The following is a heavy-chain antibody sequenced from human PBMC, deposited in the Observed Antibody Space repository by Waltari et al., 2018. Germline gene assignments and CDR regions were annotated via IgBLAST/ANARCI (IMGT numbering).Heavy chain of an antibody. CDR3: AKDRGIAGVKYFQH. CDR1: GFPFRSHG. CDR2: IRYDGSNK. V-gene: IGHV3-30*02. J-gene: IGHJ1*01. Sequence: QVQLVESGGGVVQPGGSLRLSCAAPGFPFRSHGMHWVRQVPGKGLEWVAFIRYDGSNKYYADSVKGRFTISRDNSKNTLYLQMNSLRAEDTAVYYCAKDRGIAGVKYFQHWGQGTLVTVSS. D-gene: IGHD6-13*01.